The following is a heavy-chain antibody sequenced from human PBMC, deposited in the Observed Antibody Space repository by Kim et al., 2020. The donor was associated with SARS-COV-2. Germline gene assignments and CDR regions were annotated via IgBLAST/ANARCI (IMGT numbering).Heavy chain of an antibody. CDR1: GGSISSYY. CDR2: IYYSGST. CDR3: ARGRTGIKLGYYFDY. D-gene: IGHD3-9*01. V-gene: IGHV4-59*01. J-gene: IGHJ4*02. Sequence: SETLSLTCTVSGGSISSYYWSWIRQPPGKGLEWIGYIYYSGSTNYNPSLKSRVTISVDTSKNQFSLKLSSVTAADTAVYYCARGRTGIKLGYYFDYWGQGTLVTVSS.